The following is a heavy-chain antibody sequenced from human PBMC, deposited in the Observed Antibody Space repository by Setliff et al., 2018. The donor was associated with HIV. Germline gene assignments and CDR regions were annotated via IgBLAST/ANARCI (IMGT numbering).Heavy chain of an antibody. CDR2: ITYSGSA. D-gene: IGHD1-20*01. V-gene: IGHV4-30-4*08. J-gene: IGHJ6*03. CDR3: ARGIGTRYNYYMDV. CDR1: GGSISSDDYY. Sequence: PSETLSLTCTVSGGSISSDDYYWNWIRQPPGKGLEWIGYITYSGSAYYNPSLKSRVTISIDTSNNPISLRLRSVTAADTAVYYCARGIGTRYNYYMDVWGIGTTVTVS.